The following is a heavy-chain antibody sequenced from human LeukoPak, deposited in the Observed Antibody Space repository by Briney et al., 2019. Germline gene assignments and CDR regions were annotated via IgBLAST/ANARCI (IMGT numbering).Heavy chain of an antibody. D-gene: IGHD6-19*01. Sequence: ASETLSLTCAVYGESFSGDYWNWTRQPPGKGLEWLGEINHSGSTKSNPSLKSRVTISVDRSKNQFSLKLSSVTAADTAVYYCARRPRYSSGWYYFDSWGQGTLVTVSS. CDR1: GESFSGDY. V-gene: IGHV4-34*01. CDR3: ARRPRYSSGWYYFDS. J-gene: IGHJ4*02. CDR2: INHSGST.